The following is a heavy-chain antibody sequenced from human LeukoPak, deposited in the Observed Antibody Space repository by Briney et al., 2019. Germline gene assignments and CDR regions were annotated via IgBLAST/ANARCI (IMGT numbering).Heavy chain of an antibody. D-gene: IGHD2-8*01. CDR1: GFIVSSNL. V-gene: IGHV3-66*02. Sequence: GGSLRLSCAASGFIVSSNLMSWVRQAPGKGLEWVSVLYSGGSTYYADSVKGRFTISGDNSKNTLYLQMNSLRPEDTAVYYCARGSRNVYFDYWGQGTLVAVSS. CDR2: LYSGGST. CDR3: ARGSRNVYFDY. J-gene: IGHJ4*02.